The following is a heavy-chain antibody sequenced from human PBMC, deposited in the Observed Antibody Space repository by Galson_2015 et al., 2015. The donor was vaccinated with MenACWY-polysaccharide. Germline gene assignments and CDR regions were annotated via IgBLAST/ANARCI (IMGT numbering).Heavy chain of an antibody. CDR1: GFSLSTSGVG. Sequence: PALVKPTQTLTLTCTFSGFSLSTSGVGVGWIRQPPGKALEWLALIYWDDDKRYSPSLKSRLTITKDTSKNQVVLTMTNMDPVDTATYYCAHRPRATTSGRFYYFDYWGQGTLVTVSS. CDR3: AHRPRATTSGRFYYFDY. V-gene: IGHV2-5*02. D-gene: IGHD2/OR15-2a*01. CDR2: IYWDDDK. J-gene: IGHJ4*02.